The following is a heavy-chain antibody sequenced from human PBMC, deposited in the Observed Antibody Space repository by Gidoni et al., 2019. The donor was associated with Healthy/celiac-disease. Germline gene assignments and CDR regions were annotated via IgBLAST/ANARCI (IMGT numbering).Heavy chain of an antibody. V-gene: IGHV3-7*05. J-gene: IGHJ6*02. CDR2: IKQDGSEK. Sequence: EVQLVESGGGLVQPGGSLRLSCAASGFTFSSYWMSWVRQAPGKGLEWVANIKQDGSEKYYVDSVKGRFTISRDNAKNSLYLQMNSLRAEDTAVYYCAREGADSYYYYGMDVWGQGTTVTVSS. CDR1: GFTFSSYW. CDR3: AREGADSYYYYGMDV.